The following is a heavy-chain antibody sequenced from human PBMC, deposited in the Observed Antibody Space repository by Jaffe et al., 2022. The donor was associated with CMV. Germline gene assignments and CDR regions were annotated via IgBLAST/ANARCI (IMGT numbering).Heavy chain of an antibody. Sequence: QLQLQESGPGLVKPSETLSLTCTVSGGSISSSSYYWGWIRQPPGKGLEWIGSIYYSGSTYYNPSLKSRVTISVDTSKNQFSLKLSSVTAADTAVYYCARVNVDTAMDYYYYYMDVWGKGTTVTVSS. J-gene: IGHJ6*03. CDR2: IYYSGST. CDR1: GGSISSSSYY. CDR3: ARVNVDTAMDYYYYYMDV. V-gene: IGHV4-39*01. D-gene: IGHD5-18*01.